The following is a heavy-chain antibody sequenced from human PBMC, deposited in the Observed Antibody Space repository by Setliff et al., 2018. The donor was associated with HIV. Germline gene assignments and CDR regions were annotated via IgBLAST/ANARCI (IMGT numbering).Heavy chain of an antibody. CDR3: ARLEKLDDISYFDY. Sequence: PSETLSLTCTVSGGSFTTYYWSWLRQPPGKELEWIGYFYTSGSTNYNPSPKSRVTMSVDTSKNQFSLKLSSVTAADTAVYFCARLEKLDDISYFDYWGQGTLVTVSS. CDR1: GGSFTTYY. D-gene: IGHD3-3*02. V-gene: IGHV4-4*09. CDR2: FYTSGST. J-gene: IGHJ4*02.